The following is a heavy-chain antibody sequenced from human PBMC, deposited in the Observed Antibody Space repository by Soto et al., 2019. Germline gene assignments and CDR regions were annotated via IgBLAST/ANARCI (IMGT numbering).Heavy chain of an antibody. CDR2: IIPAFGKT. J-gene: IGHJ6*02. D-gene: IGHD3-16*01. V-gene: IGHV1-69*13. CDR1: GGTFTSSA. CDR3: AREPVSTFAMEA. Sequence: VKVSCKASGGTFTSSAGSWVRQAPGQGLEWMGKIIPAFGKTYYAQKFQGRLTISADDSTSTAYMELSSLVSAATAVYDCAREPVSTFAMEACGQGTTVTVAS.